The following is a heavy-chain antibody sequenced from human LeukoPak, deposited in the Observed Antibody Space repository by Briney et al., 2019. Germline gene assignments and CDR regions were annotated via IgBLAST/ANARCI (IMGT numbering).Heavy chain of an antibody. CDR2: IYYSGST. J-gene: IGHJ5*02. CDR3: ARGLAYCSSTSCYNNWFDP. V-gene: IGHV4-59*12. Sequence: SETLSLTCTVSGGSISSYYWSWIRQPPGKGLEWIGYIYYSGSTNYNPSLKSRVTISVDTSKNQFSLKLSSVTAADTAVYYCARGLAYCSSTSCYNNWFDPWGQGTLVTVSS. CDR1: GGSISSYY. D-gene: IGHD2-2*02.